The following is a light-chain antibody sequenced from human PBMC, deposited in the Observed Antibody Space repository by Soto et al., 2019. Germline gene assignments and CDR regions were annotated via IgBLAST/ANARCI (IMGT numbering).Light chain of an antibody. CDR1: NSDVGGYNY. CDR3: CSYTTSSTRV. J-gene: IGLJ1*01. CDR2: GVS. Sequence: QSALTQPRSVSGSPGQSVTISCTGTNSDVGGYNYVSWYQQYPGKAPKLMISGVSERPSGVPDRFSGSKSGNTASLTISGLQAEDEADYYCCSYTTSSTRVFGSGTKVTVL. V-gene: IGLV2-11*01.